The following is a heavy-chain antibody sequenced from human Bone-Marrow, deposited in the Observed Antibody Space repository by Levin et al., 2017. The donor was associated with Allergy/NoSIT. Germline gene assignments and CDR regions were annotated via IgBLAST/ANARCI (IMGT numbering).Heavy chain of an antibody. Sequence: GGSLRLSCAASGFTFSSYSMNWVRQAPGKGLEWVSYISPTGDTKIYADSVKGRFTISRDTAKNSLYLQMNSLRVDDTAVYFCARESRFGEPLDYWGQGTLVTVSS. CDR3: ARESRFGEPLDY. CDR2: ISPTGDTK. D-gene: IGHD3-10*01. J-gene: IGHJ4*02. V-gene: IGHV3-48*01. CDR1: GFTFSSYS.